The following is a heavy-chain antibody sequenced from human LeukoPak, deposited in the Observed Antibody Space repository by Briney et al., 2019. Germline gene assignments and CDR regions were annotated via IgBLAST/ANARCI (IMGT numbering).Heavy chain of an antibody. CDR1: GFTFSSYS. J-gene: IGHJ3*02. CDR2: ISGSSSYI. V-gene: IGHV3-21*01. CDR3: AGDGGYYYDSSGYPMGAFDI. D-gene: IGHD3-22*01. Sequence: GGSLRLSCAASGFTFSSYSMNWVRQAPGKGLEWVSSISGSSSYIYYADSVKGRFTISRDNAKNSLYLQMNSLRAEDTAVYYCAGDGGYYYDSSGYPMGAFDIWGQGTMVTVSS.